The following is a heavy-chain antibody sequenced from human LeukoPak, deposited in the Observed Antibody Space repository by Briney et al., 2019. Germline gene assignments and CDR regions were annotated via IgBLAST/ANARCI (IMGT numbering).Heavy chain of an antibody. CDR2: MNTSDYNTGST. D-gene: IGHD2-15*01. Sequence: SETLSLTCTVSGRSISTYYWSWIRQPAGKGLEWIGRMNTSDYNTGSTHYNPSLKSRVSMSIDTSKNHFSLKLSSVTAADTAVYYCARDSGCCSGGTCYQYYYMDVWGKGTTVTVSS. CDR3: ARDSGCCSGGTCYQYYYMDV. CDR1: GRSISTYY. J-gene: IGHJ6*03. V-gene: IGHV4-4*07.